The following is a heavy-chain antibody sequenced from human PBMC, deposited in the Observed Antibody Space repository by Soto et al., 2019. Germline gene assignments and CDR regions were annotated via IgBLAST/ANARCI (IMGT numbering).Heavy chain of an antibody. CDR1: GFTFSSYS. Sequence: GGSLRLSCAASGFTFSSYSMNWVRQAPGEGLEWVSSISSSSSYIYYADSVKGRFTISRDNAKNSLYLQMNSLRAEDTAVYYCARAMYSTYYDILTGRFTDLNWFDPWGQGTLVTVSS. D-gene: IGHD3-9*01. V-gene: IGHV3-21*01. J-gene: IGHJ5*02. CDR3: ARAMYSTYYDILTGRFTDLNWFDP. CDR2: ISSSSSYI.